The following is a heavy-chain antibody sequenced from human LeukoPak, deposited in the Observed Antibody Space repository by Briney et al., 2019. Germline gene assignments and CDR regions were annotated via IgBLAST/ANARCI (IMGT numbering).Heavy chain of an antibody. Sequence: KSSETLSLTCAVYGGSFSGYYWSWIRQPPGKGLEWIGEINHSGSTNYNPSLKSRVTISVDTSKNQFSLKLSSVTAADTAVYYCARRDSSVLGDDYWGQGTLVTVSS. V-gene: IGHV4-34*01. D-gene: IGHD3-22*01. CDR3: ARRDSSVLGDDY. J-gene: IGHJ4*02. CDR2: INHSGST. CDR1: GGSFSGYY.